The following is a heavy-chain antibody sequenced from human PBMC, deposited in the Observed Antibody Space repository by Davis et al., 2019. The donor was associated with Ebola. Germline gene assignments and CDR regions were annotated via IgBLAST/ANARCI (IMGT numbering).Heavy chain of an antibody. CDR2: IYYSGST. CDR3: ARVLGPAVPRSQGRKYYYYYYMDV. CDR1: GGSFSGYY. J-gene: IGHJ6*03. V-gene: IGHV4-31*11. D-gene: IGHD2/OR15-2a*01. Sequence: PSETLSLTCAVYGGSFSGYYWSWIRQHPGKGLEWIGYIYYSGSTYYNPSLKSRVTISVDTSKNQFSLKLSSVTAADTAVYYCARVLGPAVPRSQGRKYYYYYYMDVWGKGTTVTVSS.